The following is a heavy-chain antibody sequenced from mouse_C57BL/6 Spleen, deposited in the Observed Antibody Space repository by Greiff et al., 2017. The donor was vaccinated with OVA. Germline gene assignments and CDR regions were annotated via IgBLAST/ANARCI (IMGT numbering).Heavy chain of an antibody. D-gene: IGHD1-1*01. CDR2: ISSSGST. Sequence: EVKLLESGPGLAKPSQTLSLTCSVTGYSITSDYWNWIRKFPGNKLEYMGYISSSGSTYYTPSLISRISITRDTSKNQYYLQLNSVTTEDTATYYCARRYYGSSFYWYFDVWGTGTTVTVSS. CDR1: GYSITSDY. CDR3: ARRYYGSSFYWYFDV. V-gene: IGHV3-8*01. J-gene: IGHJ1*03.